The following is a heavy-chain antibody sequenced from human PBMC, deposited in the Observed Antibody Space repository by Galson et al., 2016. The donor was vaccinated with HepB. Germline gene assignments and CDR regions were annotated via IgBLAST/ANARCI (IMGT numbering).Heavy chain of an antibody. Sequence: SLRLSCAVSGFIFSQFAVRWVRQVPGKGLEWVAVISYDGARQYHTDAVNGRFTVSRDDSTTSVYLQMTTLRPEDTAVYYCARDQKYSGTDFYYAMDVWGKGATVTVSS. D-gene: IGHD5-12*01. V-gene: IGHV3-30*04. J-gene: IGHJ6*04. CDR3: ARDQKYSGTDFYYAMDV. CDR1: GFIFSQFA. CDR2: ISYDGARQ.